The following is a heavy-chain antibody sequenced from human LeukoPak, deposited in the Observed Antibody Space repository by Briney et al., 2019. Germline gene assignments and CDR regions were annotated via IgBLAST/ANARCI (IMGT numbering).Heavy chain of an antibody. CDR3: ARDSYDSSGYSEGLF. CDR2: INPNSGGT. V-gene: IGHV1-2*06. D-gene: IGHD3-22*01. CDR1: GYTSTGSY. J-gene: IGHJ4*02. Sequence: GASVKVSCKASGYTSTGSYMHWVRQAPGQGLEWMGRINPNSGGTKYAQRFQGRVTMTRDTSISTAYMELSRLRSDDTAVYYCARDSYDSSGYSEGLFWGQGTLVTVSS.